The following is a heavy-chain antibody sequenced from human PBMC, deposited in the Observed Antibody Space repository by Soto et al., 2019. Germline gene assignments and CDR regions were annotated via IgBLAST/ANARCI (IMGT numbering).Heavy chain of an antibody. D-gene: IGHD4-17*01. J-gene: IGHJ4*02. V-gene: IGHV5-51*01. CDR1: CGRFAGFW. CDR3: ARRVHGNYAFDY. Sequence: GGSLEISWKGFCGRFAGFWGARVGQMPGKGLEWMGIIYPADSDTRYSPSFEGQVTISADKSISIAYLRWSSLKASDTAMYYCARRVHGNYAFDYWGQGTLVTVSS. CDR2: IYPADSDT.